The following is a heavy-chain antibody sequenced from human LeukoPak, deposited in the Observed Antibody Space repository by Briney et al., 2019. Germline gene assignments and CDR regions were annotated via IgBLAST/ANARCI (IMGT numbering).Heavy chain of an antibody. CDR1: GFTFVSYN. Sequence: GGSLRLSCAASGFTFVSYNMNWVRQAPGKGLEWVAYISSSSSLIYYAGSVKDRFTVSRDSAKRSLYLQMNSLRAEDTAVYYCARDGNRGGYMDVWGKGTTVTVSS. CDR2: ISSSSSLI. CDR3: ARDGNRGGYMDV. V-gene: IGHV3-48*01. J-gene: IGHJ6*03. D-gene: IGHD1-1*01.